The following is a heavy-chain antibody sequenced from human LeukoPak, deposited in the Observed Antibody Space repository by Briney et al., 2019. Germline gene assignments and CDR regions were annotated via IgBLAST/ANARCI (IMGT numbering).Heavy chain of an antibody. CDR3: ARELEYCSSTSCYSAGEAFDI. V-gene: IGHV1-2*02. Sequence: ASVKVSCKASGYTFTGYYMHWVRQAPGQGLEWMGWINPNSGGTNYAQKFQGRVTMTRDTSISTAYMELSRLRSDDTAVYYCARELEYCSSTSCYSAGEAFDIWGQGTMVTVSS. CDR1: GYTFTGYY. D-gene: IGHD2-2*01. J-gene: IGHJ3*02. CDR2: INPNSGGT.